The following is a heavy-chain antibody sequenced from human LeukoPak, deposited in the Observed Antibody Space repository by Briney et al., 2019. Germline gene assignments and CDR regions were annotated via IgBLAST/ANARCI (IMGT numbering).Heavy chain of an antibody. Sequence: GGSLRLSCAASGFTFSSYSMNWVRQAPGKGLEWVSSISSSSSYIYYADSVKGRFTISRDNAKNSLYLQMNSLRAEDTAVYYCARERLGVLWSGYYIDAFDIWGQGTMVTVSS. D-gene: IGHD3-3*01. V-gene: IGHV3-21*04. CDR2: ISSSSSYI. J-gene: IGHJ3*02. CDR3: ARERLGVLWSGYYIDAFDI. CDR1: GFTFSSYS.